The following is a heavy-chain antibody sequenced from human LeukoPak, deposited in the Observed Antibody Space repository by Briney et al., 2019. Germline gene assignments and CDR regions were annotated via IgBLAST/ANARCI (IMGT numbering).Heavy chain of an antibody. D-gene: IGHD2-2*01. Sequence: GGSLRLSCAASGFTLSLYGMDWVRLAPGKGLEWVSSINSRSTYLYYADSVKGRFTISRDNAKNALYLQMDSLRAEDTAVYYCARERDCGSNGRVAYHFDLWGQGTLVTVSP. CDR3: ARERDCGSNGRVAYHFDL. CDR2: INSRSTYL. CDR1: GFTLSLYG. J-gene: IGHJ4*02. V-gene: IGHV3-21*01.